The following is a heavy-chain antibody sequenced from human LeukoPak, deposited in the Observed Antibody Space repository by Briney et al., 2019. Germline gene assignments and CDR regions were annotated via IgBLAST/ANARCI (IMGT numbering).Heavy chain of an antibody. V-gene: IGHV3-23*01. Sequence: GGSLRLSCAASGFTFSSYAMSWVRQAPGKGLERVSAISGSGGSTYYADSVKGRFTISRDNSKNTLYLQMNSLRAEDTAVYYCAKAETYYYGSGRYYGMDVWGQGTTVTVSS. CDR3: AKAETYYYGSGRYYGMDV. CDR1: GFTFSSYA. D-gene: IGHD3-10*01. J-gene: IGHJ6*02. CDR2: ISGSGGST.